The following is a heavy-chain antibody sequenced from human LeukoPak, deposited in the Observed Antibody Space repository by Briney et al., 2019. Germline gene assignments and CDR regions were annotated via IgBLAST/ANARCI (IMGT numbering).Heavy chain of an antibody. CDR2: IYYSGST. D-gene: IGHD4-23*01. CDR1: GGSISSGDYY. Sequence: SETLSLTCTVSGGSISSGDYYWSWIRQPPGEGLEWIGYIYYSGSTYYNPSLKSRVTISVDRSKNQFSLKLSSVTAADTAVYYCARVSDGGKSGDAFDIWGQGTMVTVSS. J-gene: IGHJ3*02. CDR3: ARVSDGGKSGDAFDI. V-gene: IGHV4-30-4*01.